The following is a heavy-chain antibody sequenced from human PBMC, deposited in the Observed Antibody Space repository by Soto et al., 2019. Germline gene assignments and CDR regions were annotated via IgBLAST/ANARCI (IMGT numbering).Heavy chain of an antibody. Sequence: PGGSLRLFCAASGFTFSSYTMTWFRRAPGKVPDWVSSISSSSDYLPYAHSVKGGLTISRDDAKHSLYMQMNGLRAADTAVSHCARDMDYGDYGPARRGMDVWGQGATVTVSS. CDR3: ARDMDYGDYGPARRGMDV. CDR2: ISSSSDYL. CDR1: GFTFSSYT. D-gene: IGHD4-17*01. V-gene: IGHV3-21*01. J-gene: IGHJ6*02.